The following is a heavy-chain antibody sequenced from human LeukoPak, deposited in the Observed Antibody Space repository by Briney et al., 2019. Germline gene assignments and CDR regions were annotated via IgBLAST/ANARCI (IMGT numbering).Heavy chain of an antibody. CDR3: AKDLLTGSGSYPHPYYFDY. CDR1: GFTFSSYA. Sequence: GGSLRLSCAASGFTFSSYAMSWVRQAPGKGLEWVSTISVSGGSTYCADSVKGRFTISRDNSKNTLYLQMNGLRAEDTAVYYCAKDLLTGSGSYPHPYYFDYWGQGTQVTVSS. J-gene: IGHJ4*02. V-gene: IGHV3-23*01. CDR2: ISVSGGST. D-gene: IGHD3-10*01.